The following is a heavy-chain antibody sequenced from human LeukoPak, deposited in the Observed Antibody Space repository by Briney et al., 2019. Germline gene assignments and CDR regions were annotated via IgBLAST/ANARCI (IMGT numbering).Heavy chain of an antibody. CDR2: IYYSGST. CDR1: GGSISSGGYY. D-gene: IGHD2-2*01. V-gene: IGHV4-31*03. J-gene: IGHJ5*02. CDR3: ARVVPAANWFDP. Sequence: SQTLSPTCTVSGGSISSGGYYWSWIRQHPGKGLEWIGYIYYSGSTYYNPSLKSRVTISVDTSKNQFSLKLSSVTAADTAVYYCARVVPAANWFDPWGQGTLVTVSS.